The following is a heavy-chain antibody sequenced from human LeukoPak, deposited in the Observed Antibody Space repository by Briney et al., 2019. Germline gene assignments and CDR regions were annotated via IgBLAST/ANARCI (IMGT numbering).Heavy chain of an antibody. V-gene: IGHV1-3*03. CDR1: GYTFTNYA. J-gene: IGHJ4*02. D-gene: IGHD5-24*01. CDR3: ASSRRRDGYNFDY. Sequence: ASVKVSCKASGYTFTNYAMHWVRQAPGQRLEWMGWINAGNGNTKYSQEFQGRVTITRDTSASTAYMELGSLRSEDMAVYYCASSRRRDGYNFDYWGQGTLVTVSS. CDR2: INAGNGNT.